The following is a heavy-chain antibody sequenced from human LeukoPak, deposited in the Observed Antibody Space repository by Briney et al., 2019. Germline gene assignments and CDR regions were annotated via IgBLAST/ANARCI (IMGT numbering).Heavy chain of an antibody. D-gene: IGHD2-2*02. CDR3: ARGRSNSCYSGPDF. V-gene: IGHV3-23*01. J-gene: IGHJ4*02. CDR2: ISGSGGST. CDR1: GFTFSSYA. Sequence: PGGSLRLSCAASGFTFSSYAMSWVRQAPGKGLEWVSAISGSGGSTYYADSVKGRFTISRDNSKNTLYLQMNSLTAEDTAVYYCARGRSNSCYSGPDFWGQGTLVTVSS.